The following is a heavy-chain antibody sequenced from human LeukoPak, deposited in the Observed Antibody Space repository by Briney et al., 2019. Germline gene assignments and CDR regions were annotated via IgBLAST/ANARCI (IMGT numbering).Heavy chain of an antibody. D-gene: IGHD3-10*01. V-gene: IGHV4-30-4*08. Sequence: PSETLSLTRTVSGGSISSGGYYWSWIRQHPGKGLEWIGYIYYSGSTYYNPSLKSRVTMSVDTSKNQFSLRLTSVTAADTAVYFCARDLRGIRYAFNIWGQGTMVTVSS. CDR1: GGSISSGGYY. CDR2: IYYSGST. CDR3: ARDLRGIRYAFNI. J-gene: IGHJ3*02.